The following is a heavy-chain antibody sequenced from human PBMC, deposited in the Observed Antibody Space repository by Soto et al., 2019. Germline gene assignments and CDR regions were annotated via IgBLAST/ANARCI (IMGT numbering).Heavy chain of an antibody. D-gene: IGHD2-15*01. CDR3: ARVSLLSSFDY. Sequence: SRTTSSQHSWYSFSVYGISWVSPIPGKGLEWMGIIFPDDSETRYSPSFQGKVSISVDKSITTAYLQMNSLRAEDTAVYYCARVSLLSSFDYWGQGTLVKVSA. V-gene: IGHV5-51*01. J-gene: IGHJ4*02. CDR1: WYSFSVYG. CDR2: IFPDDSET.